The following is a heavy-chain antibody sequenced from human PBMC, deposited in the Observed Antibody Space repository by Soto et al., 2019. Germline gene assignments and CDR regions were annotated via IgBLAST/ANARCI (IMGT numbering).Heavy chain of an antibody. V-gene: IGHV3-23*01. CDR3: AKNPGYYYDSTGYHFDY. CDR2: ISYGGGTT. J-gene: IGHJ4*02. Sequence: EVQLLESGGGLVQPGGSLRLSCAASEFTFSNYAMSWVRQAPGKGLEWVSAISYGGGTTYYADSVKGRFTISRDNSKNTLDLQMNSLRAEDTAVYYCAKNPGYYYDSTGYHFDYWCQGTLVTVSS. D-gene: IGHD3-22*01. CDR1: EFTFSNYA.